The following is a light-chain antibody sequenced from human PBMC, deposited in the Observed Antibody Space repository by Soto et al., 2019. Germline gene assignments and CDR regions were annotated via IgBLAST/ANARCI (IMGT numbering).Light chain of an antibody. CDR2: ENN. CDR1: SCNIGNNY. V-gene: IGLV1-51*02. J-gene: IGLJ3*02. Sequence: QSVLTQPPSVSAAPGQKVTISCSGSSCNIGNNYVSWYQQLPGTAPKLLIYENNKRPSGIPDRFSGSKSGTSATLGINGLQTGDEADYYCGTWDSSLSVLWVFGGGTKLTVL. CDR3: GTWDSSLSVLWV.